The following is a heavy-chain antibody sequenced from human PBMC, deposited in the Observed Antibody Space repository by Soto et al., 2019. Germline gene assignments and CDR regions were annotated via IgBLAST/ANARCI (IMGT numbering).Heavy chain of an antibody. CDR1: GGSFSGYY. CDR3: ARGLAVGYYDSSGYANWFDP. Sequence: SETLSLTCAFYGGSFSGYYWSWIRQPPGKGLEWIGEINHSGSTNYNPSLKSRVTISVDTSKNQFSLKLSSVTAADTAVYYCARGLAVGYYDSSGYANWFDPWGQGTLVTVSS. J-gene: IGHJ5*02. D-gene: IGHD3-22*01. CDR2: INHSGST. V-gene: IGHV4-34*01.